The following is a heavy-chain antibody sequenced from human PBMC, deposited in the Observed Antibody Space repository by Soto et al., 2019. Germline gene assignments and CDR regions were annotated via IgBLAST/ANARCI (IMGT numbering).Heavy chain of an antibody. D-gene: IGHD2-15*01. Sequence: QVQLVQSGAEVKKPGSSVKVSCKASGGTFSSYAISWVRQAPGQGLEWMGGIIPIFGTANYAQKFQDRVTITADESTSTAYMELSSLRSEDTAVYYCARDLGYCSGGSCYSYFDYWGQGTLVTVSS. V-gene: IGHV1-69*12. CDR3: ARDLGYCSGGSCYSYFDY. CDR2: IIPIFGTA. J-gene: IGHJ4*02. CDR1: GGTFSSYA.